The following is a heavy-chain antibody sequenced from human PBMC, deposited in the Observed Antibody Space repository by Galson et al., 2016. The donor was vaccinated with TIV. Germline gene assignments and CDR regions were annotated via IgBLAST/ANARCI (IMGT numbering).Heavy chain of an antibody. J-gene: IGHJ4*02. CDR2: INPNTGDT. CDR3: ARDSPHSGSWSFFDF. V-gene: IGHV1-2*02. CDR1: GYTFTGYY. Sequence: SVKVSCKASGYTFTGYYMHWLRQAPGQGLEWMGWINPNTGDTNYVPKFQGRVTMTRDTSISTAYMELSRLRSDDTAVYYCARDSPHSGSWSFFDFWGQGTLVTVSS. D-gene: IGHD6-13*01.